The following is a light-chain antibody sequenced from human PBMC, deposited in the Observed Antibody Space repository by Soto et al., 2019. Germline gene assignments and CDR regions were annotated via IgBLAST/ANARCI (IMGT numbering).Light chain of an antibody. CDR3: HQYGGSPRT. CDR1: QSVSSSY. J-gene: IGKJ1*01. CDR2: GAS. Sequence: EIVLTQSPGTLSLSPGERATLSCRASQSVSSSYLAWYQQKPDQAPRLLIYGASSRATSIPDRFSGSGSGTDFPLTISRLEPEDFAVYYCHQYGGSPRTLGQGTKVEIK. V-gene: IGKV3-20*01.